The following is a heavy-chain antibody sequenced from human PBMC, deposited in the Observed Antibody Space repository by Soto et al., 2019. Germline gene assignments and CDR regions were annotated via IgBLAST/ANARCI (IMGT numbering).Heavy chain of an antibody. V-gene: IGHV1-8*01. Sequence: QVQLVQSGAEVKKPGASVKVSCKASGYTFTSYEINWVRQATGQGLEWMGWMNPNSGNTGYAQKFQGRVTMTRNTSISTAYMELSRLRSEDTAVYYCGRGQSGYSSGWSPNDYWGQGTLVTVSS. CDR1: GYTFTSYE. CDR3: GRGQSGYSSGWSPNDY. CDR2: MNPNSGNT. J-gene: IGHJ4*02. D-gene: IGHD6-19*01.